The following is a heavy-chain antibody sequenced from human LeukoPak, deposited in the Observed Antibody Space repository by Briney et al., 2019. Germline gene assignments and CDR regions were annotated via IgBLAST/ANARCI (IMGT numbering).Heavy chain of an antibody. CDR1: GFTFHLYA. CDR3: ARAETYYYDSSGYPHAFDI. D-gene: IGHD3-22*01. V-gene: IGHV3-43*02. CDR2: ITGDGRST. Sequence: PAGSLRLSCAASGFTFHLYAMHWVRLAPGKGLEWVSLITGDGRSTYYADSVKGRFTISRDNSKNTLYLQMNSLRAEDTAVYYCARAETYYYDSSGYPHAFDIWGQGTMVTVSS. J-gene: IGHJ3*02.